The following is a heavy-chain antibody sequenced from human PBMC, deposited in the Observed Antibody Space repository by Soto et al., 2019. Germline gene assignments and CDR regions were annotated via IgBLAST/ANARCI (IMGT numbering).Heavy chain of an antibody. CDR2: IYYSGST. V-gene: IGHV4-30-4*01. J-gene: IGHJ3*02. CDR1: GGSISSGDYY. CDR3: ARRTGSVDAFDI. Sequence: QVQLQESGPGLVKPSQTLSLTCTVSGGSISSGDYYWSWIRQPPGKGLEWMGYIYYSGSTYYNPSLKSRVTKSVDTSKNQFSLKLSSVTAADTAVYYCARRTGSVDAFDIWGQGTMVTVSS. D-gene: IGHD2-8*02.